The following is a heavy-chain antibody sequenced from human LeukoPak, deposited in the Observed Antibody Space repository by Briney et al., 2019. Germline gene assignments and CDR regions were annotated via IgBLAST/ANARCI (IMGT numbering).Heavy chain of an antibody. Sequence: GGSLKISCKGSGYSFTSYWIGWVRQMPGKGLEWMGIIYPGDSDTRYSPSFQGQVTISADKSISTAYLQWSSLKASDTAMYYCARPSSNWYTPFDYWGQGTLVTVSS. J-gene: IGHJ4*02. CDR3: ARPSSNWYTPFDY. V-gene: IGHV5-51*01. D-gene: IGHD6-13*01. CDR2: IYPGDSDT. CDR1: GYSFTSYW.